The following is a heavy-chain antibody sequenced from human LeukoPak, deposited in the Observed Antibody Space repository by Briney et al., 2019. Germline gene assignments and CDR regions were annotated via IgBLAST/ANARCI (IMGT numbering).Heavy chain of an antibody. CDR3: ARDKRYCSSTSCYYLDY. V-gene: IGHV1-69*13. Sequence: SVKVSCKASGGTFSSYAISWVRQAPGQGLEWMGGIIPIFGTANYAQKFQGRVTITADESTSTAYMELSSLRSEDTAVYYCARDKRYCSSTSCYYLDYWGQGTLVSVSS. D-gene: IGHD2-2*01. CDR1: GGTFSSYA. J-gene: IGHJ4*02. CDR2: IIPIFGTA.